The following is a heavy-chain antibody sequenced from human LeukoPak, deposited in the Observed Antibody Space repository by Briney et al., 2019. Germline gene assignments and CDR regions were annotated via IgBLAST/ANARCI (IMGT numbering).Heavy chain of an antibody. Sequence: GGSLRLSCVASGFTFSSYNMNWVRQAPGKGLEWVSSITSSSTYIYYADSVRGRFTISRDNAKNSLYLQMNSLRAEDTAVYFCARGLYEFCSGGSCYSYYFDYWGQGTLVTVSS. CDR3: ARGLYEFCSGGSCYSYYFDY. J-gene: IGHJ4*02. D-gene: IGHD2-15*01. CDR2: ITSSSTYI. V-gene: IGHV3-21*01. CDR1: GFTFSSYN.